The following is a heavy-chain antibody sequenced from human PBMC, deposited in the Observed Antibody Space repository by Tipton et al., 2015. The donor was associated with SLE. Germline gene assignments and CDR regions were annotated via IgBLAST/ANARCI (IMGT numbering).Heavy chain of an antibody. CDR1: GFSFSDYY. CDR3: ARTHDNWYFDL. V-gene: IGHV3-11*01. Sequence: SLRLSCAASGFSFSDYYMSWIRQTPGKGLEWISYISGGTAIKYYADSVGGRFTISRDNGRRSVYLQMNSLRADDTAVYYCARTHDNWYFDLWGRGTLVTVSS. CDR2: ISGGTAIK. J-gene: IGHJ2*01. D-gene: IGHD3-22*01.